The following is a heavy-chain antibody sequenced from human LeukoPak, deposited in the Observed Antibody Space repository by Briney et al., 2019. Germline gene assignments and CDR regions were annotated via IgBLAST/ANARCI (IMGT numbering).Heavy chain of an antibody. CDR2: ISSSSSYI. CDR1: GFTFSSYS. V-gene: IGHV3-21*01. J-gene: IGHJ5*02. D-gene: IGHD3-10*01. Sequence: GGSLRLSCAASGFTFSSYSMNWVRQAPGKGLEWVSSISSSSSYIYYADSVKGRFTISRDNAKNSLYPQMNSLRAEDTAVYYCAGADSYYGSGSYPGTWGQGTLVTVSS. CDR3: AGADSYYGSGSYPGT.